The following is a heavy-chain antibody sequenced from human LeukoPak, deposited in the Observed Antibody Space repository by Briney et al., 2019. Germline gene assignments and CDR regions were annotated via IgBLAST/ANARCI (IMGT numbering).Heavy chain of an antibody. CDR1: GFTFDDYA. D-gene: IGHD6-19*01. J-gene: IGHJ4*02. CDR2: ISWNSGSI. V-gene: IGHV3-9*01. Sequence: YPGGSLRLSCAASGFTFDDYAMPWVRQAPVKGLEWVSGISWNSGSIGYADSVKGRFTISRDNAKNSLYLQMNSLRAEDTALYYCAKVAAGYSSGWFSGYFDYWGQGTLVTVSS. CDR3: AKVAAGYSSGWFSGYFDY.